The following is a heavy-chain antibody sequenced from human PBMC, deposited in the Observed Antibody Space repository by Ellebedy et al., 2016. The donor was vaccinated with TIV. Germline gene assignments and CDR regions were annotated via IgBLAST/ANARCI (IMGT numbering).Heavy chain of an antibody. CDR2: LSSYNGNT. Sequence: AASVKVSCKASGYTFTSYGISWVRQAPGRGLEWMGWLSSYNGNTKYAQKFQGRVTMTTDTSTSTPYMELRGRRSDDTALYYCARIGGGVSGTSFDVWGQGTIVTVSS. CDR1: GYTFTSYG. J-gene: IGHJ3*01. CDR3: ARIGGGVSGTSFDV. V-gene: IGHV1-18*04. D-gene: IGHD3-16*01.